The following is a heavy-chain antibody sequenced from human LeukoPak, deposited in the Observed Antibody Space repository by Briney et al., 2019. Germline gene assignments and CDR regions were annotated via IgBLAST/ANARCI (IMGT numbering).Heavy chain of an antibody. J-gene: IGHJ5*02. Sequence: SSETLSLTCTVSGGSISSSSYYWGWIRQPPGKGLEWIGSIYYSGSTYYNPFLKSRVTISVDTSKNQFSLKLSSVTAADTAVYYCARHGTNYYDSPPSNWFDPWDQGTLVTVSS. D-gene: IGHD3-22*01. V-gene: IGHV4-39*01. CDR2: IYYSGST. CDR3: ARHGTNYYDSPPSNWFDP. CDR1: GGSISSSSYY.